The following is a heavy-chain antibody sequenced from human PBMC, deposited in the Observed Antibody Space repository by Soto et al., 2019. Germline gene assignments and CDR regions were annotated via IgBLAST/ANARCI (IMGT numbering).Heavy chain of an antibody. CDR2: IWYDGSNE. V-gene: IGHV3-33*01. CDR1: GFTFSNFG. Sequence: GWLRLSGTGSGFTFSNFGMHWVRQAPGKGLEWVAVIWYDGSNEYYPDSVKGRFTISRDNSKNTLYLQMNSLRAEDTAVYYCARLNTGWYFDLWGRGTLVTVSS. D-gene: IGHD4-17*01. J-gene: IGHJ2*01. CDR3: ARLNTGWYFDL.